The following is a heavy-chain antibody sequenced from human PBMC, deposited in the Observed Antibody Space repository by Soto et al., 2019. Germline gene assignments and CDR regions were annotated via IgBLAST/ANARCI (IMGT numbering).Heavy chain of an antibody. CDR3: ARGTAAYDFWSGDFYYYYGMDV. CDR2: IYYSGST. J-gene: IGHJ6*02. Sequence: QVRLQESGPGLVKPSETLSLTCTVSGGSVSSGSYYWSWIRQPPGKGLEWIGYIYYSGSTNYNPSLKSRVTISVDTSKNHFSLNLSSVTAEDTSVYYCARGTAAYDFWSGDFYYYYGMDVWGQGTTVTVSS. D-gene: IGHD3-3*01. CDR1: GGSVSSGSYY. V-gene: IGHV4-61*01.